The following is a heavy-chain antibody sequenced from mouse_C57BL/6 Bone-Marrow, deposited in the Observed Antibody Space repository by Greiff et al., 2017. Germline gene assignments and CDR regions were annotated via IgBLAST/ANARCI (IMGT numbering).Heavy chain of an antibody. D-gene: IGHD2-4*01. Sequence: EVQLQQSGPGLVKPSQSLSLTCSVTGYSITSGYYWNWIRQFPGNKLEWMGYISYGGSNNYNPSLKNRISITRDTSKNQFFLKLNSVTTEYTATYYCARDLPYDYDASYWYFDVWGTGTTVTVSS. CDR2: ISYGGSN. J-gene: IGHJ1*03. V-gene: IGHV3-6*01. CDR3: ARDLPYDYDASYWYFDV. CDR1: GYSITSGYY.